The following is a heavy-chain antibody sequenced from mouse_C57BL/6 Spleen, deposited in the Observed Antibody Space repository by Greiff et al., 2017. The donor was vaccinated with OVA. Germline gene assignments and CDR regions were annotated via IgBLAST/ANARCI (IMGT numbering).Heavy chain of an antibody. CDR2: ILPGSGST. J-gene: IGHJ4*01. Sequence: VQLQQSGAELMKPGASVKLSCKATGYTFTGYWIEWVKQRPGHGLEWIGEILPGSGSTNYNEKFKGKATFTADTSSNTAYMQLSSLTTEDSAIYYCARYQPYYYGSSYNYAMDYWGQGTSVTVSS. CDR3: ARYQPYYYGSSYNYAMDY. D-gene: IGHD1-1*01. CDR1: GYTFTGYW. V-gene: IGHV1-9*01.